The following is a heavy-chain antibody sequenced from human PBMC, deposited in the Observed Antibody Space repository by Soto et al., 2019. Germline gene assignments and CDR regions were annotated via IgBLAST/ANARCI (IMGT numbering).Heavy chain of an antibody. CDR2: ISGSGGST. CDR1: GFTFSSYA. V-gene: IGHV3-23*01. CDR3: AKHDYYDSSGYYY. J-gene: IGHJ4*02. Sequence: GSLRLSCAASGFTFSSYAMSWVRQAPGKGLEWVAAISGSGGSTYYADSVKGRFTISRDNSKNTLYLQMNSLRAEDTAVYYCAKHDYYDSSGYYYWGQGTLVTVSS. D-gene: IGHD3-22*01.